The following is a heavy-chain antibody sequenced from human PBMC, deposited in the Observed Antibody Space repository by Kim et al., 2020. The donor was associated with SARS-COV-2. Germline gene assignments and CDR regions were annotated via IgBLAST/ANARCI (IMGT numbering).Heavy chain of an antibody. CDR2: IYSGGTSS. Sequence: GGSLRLSCAASGFSFSSYAMTWVRQAPGKGLEWVSTIYSGGTSSYYADSVRGRFTISRDNSKKRLSLQMNSLRAEDPAVYYCAKDNSDMILGYGMDVWGQGTTVTVSS. CDR1: GFSFSSYA. J-gene: IGHJ6*02. CDR3: AKDNSDMILGYGMDV. V-gene: IGHV3-23*03. D-gene: IGHD3-22*01.